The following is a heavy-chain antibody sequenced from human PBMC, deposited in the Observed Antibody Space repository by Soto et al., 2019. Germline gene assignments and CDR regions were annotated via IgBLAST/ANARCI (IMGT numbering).Heavy chain of an antibody. V-gene: IGHV3-23*01. CDR3: ANRGDIVEVTRTFVGYGMDV. CDR1: GFTFRNYA. J-gene: IGHJ6*02. Sequence: EVQLLESGGALVQPGGSLRLSCVASGFTFRNYAMSWVRQAPGKGLEWVSRISGNGGDINYADSVKGRFTISRDNSKNTLYLQMNSLRAEDTAVYYSANRGDIVEVTRTFVGYGMDVWGQGTTVTVSS. CDR2: ISGNGGDI. D-gene: IGHD2-2*01.